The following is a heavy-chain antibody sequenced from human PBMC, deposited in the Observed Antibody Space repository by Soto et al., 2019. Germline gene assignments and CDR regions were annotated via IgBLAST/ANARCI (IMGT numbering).Heavy chain of an antibody. CDR1: GGSISSSNYY. V-gene: IGHV4-39*01. CDR2: IYYTGIT. CDR3: ASRKSSPYFDY. J-gene: IGHJ4*02. Sequence: SETLSLTCTVSGGSISSSNYYWGWIRQPPGKGLEWIGSIYYTGITYYNPSLESRVTISVDTSKNQFSLQLSSVTAADTAVYYCASRKSSPYFDYWGQGTLVTVSS. D-gene: IGHD3-10*01.